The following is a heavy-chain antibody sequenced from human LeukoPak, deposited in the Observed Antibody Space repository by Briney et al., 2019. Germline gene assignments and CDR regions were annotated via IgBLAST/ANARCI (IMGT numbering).Heavy chain of an antibody. D-gene: IGHD3-10*01. J-gene: IGHJ5*02. CDR1: GFTFGDYA. V-gene: IGHV3-49*03. Sequence: GGSLRLSCAASGFTFGDYAMSWFRQAPGKGLEWVGFSRSKAYGGTTEYAASVKGRFTISRDDSKSIAYLQMNSLKTEDTAVYYCARFGEFNWFDPWGQGTLVTVSS. CDR2: SRSKAYGGTT. CDR3: ARFGEFNWFDP.